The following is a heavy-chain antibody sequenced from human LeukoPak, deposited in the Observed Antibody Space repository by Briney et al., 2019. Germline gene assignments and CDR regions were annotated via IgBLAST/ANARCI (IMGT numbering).Heavy chain of an antibody. J-gene: IGHJ4*02. V-gene: IGHV1-46*01. Sequence: GASVKVSCKTSGYTFTDYYMHWVRQAPGQGLEWMGIINPSGGSTSYAQKFQGRVTMTRDTSTSTVYMELSSLRSEDTAVYYCARDPPLGDGSGSYYPSYYFDYWGQGTLVTVSS. D-gene: IGHD3-10*01. CDR2: INPSGGST. CDR1: GYTFTDYY. CDR3: ARDPPLGDGSGSYYPSYYFDY.